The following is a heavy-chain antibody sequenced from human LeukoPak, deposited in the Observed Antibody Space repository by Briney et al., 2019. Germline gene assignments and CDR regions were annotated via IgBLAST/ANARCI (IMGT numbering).Heavy chain of an antibody. CDR2: ISSSGSTI. CDR1: GFTFSDYY. CDR3: ARESGSSYYYMDV. Sequence: EGSLRLSCAASGFTFSDYYMSWIRQAPGKGLEWVSYISSSGSTIYYADSVKGRFTISRDNAKNSLYLQMNSLRAEDTAVYYCARESGSSYYYMDVWGKGTTVTVSS. V-gene: IGHV3-11*01. D-gene: IGHD6-13*01. J-gene: IGHJ6*03.